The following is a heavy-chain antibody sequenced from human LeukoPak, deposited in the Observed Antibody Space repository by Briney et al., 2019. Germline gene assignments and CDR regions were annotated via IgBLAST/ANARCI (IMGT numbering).Heavy chain of an antibody. Sequence: PSETLSLTCAVYGGSFSGCYWSWIRQPPGKGLEWIGEINHSGSTNYNPSLKSRVTISVDTSKNQFSLKLSSVTAADTAVYYCARLSGSYLRDGYWGQGTLVTVSS. J-gene: IGHJ4*02. CDR2: INHSGST. CDR3: ARLSGSYLRDGY. D-gene: IGHD1-26*01. V-gene: IGHV4-34*01. CDR1: GGSFSGCY.